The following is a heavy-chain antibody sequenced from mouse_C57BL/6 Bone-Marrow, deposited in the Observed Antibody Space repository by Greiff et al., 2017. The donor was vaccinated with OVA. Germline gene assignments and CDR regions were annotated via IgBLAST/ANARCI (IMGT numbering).Heavy chain of an antibody. Sequence: QVQLQQPGAELVKPGASVKLSCKASGYTFTSYWMHWVKQRPGQGLEWIGMIHPDSGSTNYNEKFKGKATLTVAKSSSTAYMQLSSLTSEDSAVYDGSRRAYCDCSSCRYFDVWGTGTTVTVSS. D-gene: IGHD1-1*01. CDR2: IHPDSGST. CDR1: GYTFTSYW. V-gene: IGHV1-64*01. CDR3: SRRAYCDCSSCRYFDV. J-gene: IGHJ1*03.